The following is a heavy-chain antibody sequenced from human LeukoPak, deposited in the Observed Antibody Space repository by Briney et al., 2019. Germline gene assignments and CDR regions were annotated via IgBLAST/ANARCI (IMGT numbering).Heavy chain of an antibody. CDR1: GGTFSSYA. V-gene: IGHV1-69*05. Sequence: SVKVSCKASGGTFSSYAISWVRQAPGQGLEWMGGIIPIFGTANYAQKFQGRVTITTDESTSTAYMELSSLRSEDTAVYYCARGLTIFGVVTTGFDYWGQGTLVTVSS. CDR3: ARGLTIFGVVTTGFDY. J-gene: IGHJ4*02. CDR2: IIPIFGTA. D-gene: IGHD3-3*01.